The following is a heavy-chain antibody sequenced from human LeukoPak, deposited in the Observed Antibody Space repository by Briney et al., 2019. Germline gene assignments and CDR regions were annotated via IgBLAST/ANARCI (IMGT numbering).Heavy chain of an antibody. CDR1: GFTFDDYA. CDR3: AKEALRFLDA. Sequence: SLRXSCAASGFTFDDYAMHWVRQAPGKGLEWVSGISWNSGSIVYADSVKGRCTISRDNSRNTLYLQMNSLRAEDTAVYYCAKEALRFLDAWGQGTTVTVSS. J-gene: IGHJ6*02. V-gene: IGHV3-9*01. CDR2: ISWNSGSI.